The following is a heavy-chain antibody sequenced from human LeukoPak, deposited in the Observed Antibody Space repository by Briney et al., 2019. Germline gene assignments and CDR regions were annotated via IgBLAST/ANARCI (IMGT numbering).Heavy chain of an antibody. D-gene: IGHD6-13*01. CDR3: AKDHPYSSSPFDY. V-gene: IGHV3-53*01. CDR2: IYSGGST. CDR1: GFTVSRNY. Sequence: GGSLRLSCAASGFTVSRNYMSWVRQAPGKGLEWVSVIYSGGSTYYADSVKGRFTISRDNSKNTLYLQMNCLRAEDTAVYYCAKDHPYSSSPFDYWGQGTLVTVSS. J-gene: IGHJ4*02.